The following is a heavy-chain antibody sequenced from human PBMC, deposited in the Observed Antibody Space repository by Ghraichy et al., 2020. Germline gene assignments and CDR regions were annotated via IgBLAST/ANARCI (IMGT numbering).Heavy chain of an antibody. J-gene: IGHJ6*02. CDR2: IYYSGTT. CDR1: GGSITSTTYY. D-gene: IGHD6-6*01. CDR3: ARHGTEYSSSSIYYYAMDV. V-gene: IGHV4-39*01. Sequence: SETLSLTCTVSGGSITSTTYYWGWIRQPPGKGLEWIGTIYYSGTTYYNPSLKSRLTISLDTSKNQFSLRLSSVTAADTSVYYCARHGTEYSSSSIYYYAMDVWGQGTTVTVSS.